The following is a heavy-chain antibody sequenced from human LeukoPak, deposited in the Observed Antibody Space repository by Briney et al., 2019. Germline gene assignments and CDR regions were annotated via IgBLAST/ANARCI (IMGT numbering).Heavy chain of an antibody. CDR2: IYYSGST. J-gene: IGHJ3*02. CDR1: GGSISSGDYY. D-gene: IGHD4-17*01. Sequence: SETLSLTCAVYGGSISSGDYYWSWIRQPPGKGLEWIVYIYYSGSTYYNPSLKSRVTISLDTSKNQFSLKLSSVTAADTAVYYCARDLWDYGDYVTGAFDIWGQGTMVIVSS. V-gene: IGHV4-30-4*02. CDR3: ARDLWDYGDYVTGAFDI.